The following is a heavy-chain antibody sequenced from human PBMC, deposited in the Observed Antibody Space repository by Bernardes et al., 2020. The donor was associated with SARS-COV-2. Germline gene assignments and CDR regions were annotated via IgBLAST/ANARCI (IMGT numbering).Heavy chain of an antibody. Sequence: GGSLRLSCAASGFTFSNYAMSWVRQAPGEGLEWVSSITNGGITTYYADSVKGRFTISRDSSKNTVHLQMNSLRAEDTAVYYCARPVRFFEWRDAFDIWGQGTLVTVSS. CDR3: ARPVRFFEWRDAFDI. V-gene: IGHV3-23*01. D-gene: IGHD3-3*01. CDR2: ITNGGITT. CDR1: GFTFSNYA. J-gene: IGHJ3*02.